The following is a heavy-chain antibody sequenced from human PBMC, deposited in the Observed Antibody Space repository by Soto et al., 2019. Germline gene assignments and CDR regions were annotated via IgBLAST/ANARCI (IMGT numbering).Heavy chain of an antibody. V-gene: IGHV1-46*01. CDR2: INPSGGST. J-gene: IGHJ6*02. CDR1: GYTFTNYY. Sequence: ASVKVSCKASGYTFTNYYMHWVRQAPGQGLERMGIINPSGGSTSYAQKFQGRVTMTRDTSTSTVYMELSSLRSEDTAVYYCARDGTPTYYYGSGSYYFIGRSYYGMDVWGQGTTVTVSS. D-gene: IGHD3-10*01. CDR3: ARDGTPTYYYGSGSYYFIGRSYYGMDV.